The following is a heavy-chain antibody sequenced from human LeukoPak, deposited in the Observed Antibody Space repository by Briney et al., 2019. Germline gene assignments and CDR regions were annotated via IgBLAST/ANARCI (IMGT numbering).Heavy chain of an antibody. J-gene: IGHJ4*02. D-gene: IGHD2-2*01. Sequence: PGGSLRLSCAASGFTFSSYAMHWVRQAPGKGLEWVAFIRYDGSNKYYADSVKGRFTISRDNSKNTLYLQMNSLRAEDTAVYYCAKVEMGCSSTSCYLDYWGQGTLVTVSS. CDR1: GFTFSSYA. V-gene: IGHV3-30*02. CDR2: IRYDGSNK. CDR3: AKVEMGCSSTSCYLDY.